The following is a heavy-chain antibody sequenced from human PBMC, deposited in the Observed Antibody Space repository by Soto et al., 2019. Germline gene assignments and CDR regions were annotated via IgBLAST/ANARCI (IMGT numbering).Heavy chain of an antibody. CDR2: VSGNNGVS. CDR3: VRDQKYFRVNGNWFDS. CDR1: GYTSSDFG. J-gene: IGHJ5*01. Sequence: ASVQVSCTASGYTSSDFGISWVRQAPGQGLEWMGWVSGNNGVSNPAPKVQGRITMTLDTSTGVSYMALRSLRSDDTAIYYCVRDQKYFRVNGNWFDSWGQGTLVTVSS. V-gene: IGHV1-18*04. D-gene: IGHD2-2*01.